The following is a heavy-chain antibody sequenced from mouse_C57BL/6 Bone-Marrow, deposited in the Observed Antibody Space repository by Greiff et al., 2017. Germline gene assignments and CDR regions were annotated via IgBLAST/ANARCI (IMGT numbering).Heavy chain of an antibody. CDR1: GYTFTSYW. Sequence: VQLQQPGAELVKPGASVKLSCKASGYTFTSYWMYWVKQRPGRGLEWIGRIDPNSGGTKYPEKFKSKATLTLDKPSSPAYMQLSRLTSEDSAVYYSANYGSSHYAMDYWGQGTSVTVSS. V-gene: IGHV1-72*01. J-gene: IGHJ4*01. CDR3: ANYGSSHYAMDY. D-gene: IGHD1-1*01. CDR2: IDPNSGGT.